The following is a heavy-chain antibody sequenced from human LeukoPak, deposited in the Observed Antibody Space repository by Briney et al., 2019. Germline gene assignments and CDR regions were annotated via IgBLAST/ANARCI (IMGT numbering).Heavy chain of an antibody. Sequence: SETLSLTCTVSGGSISSGGYYWSWIRQHPGKGLEWIGYIYYSGSTYYNPSLKSRVTISVDTSKNQFSLKLSSVTAADTAVYYCARKITMVRGVNGMDVWGQGTTVTVSS. V-gene: IGHV4-31*03. CDR2: IYYSGST. CDR3: ARKITMVRGVNGMDV. J-gene: IGHJ6*02. D-gene: IGHD3-10*01. CDR1: GGSISSGGYY.